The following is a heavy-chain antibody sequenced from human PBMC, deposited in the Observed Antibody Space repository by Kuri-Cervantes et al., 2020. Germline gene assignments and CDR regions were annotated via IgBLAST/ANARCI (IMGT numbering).Heavy chain of an antibody. CDR2: ISSSGSTI. Sequence: GGSLRLSCAASGFTFSDYYMSWIRQAPGKGLEWVSYISSSGSTIYYADSVKGRFTISRDNAKNSLYLQMNSLRAEDTAVYFCAKEISPFNAFDIWGQGTMVTVSS. V-gene: IGHV3-11*04. CDR3: AKEISPFNAFDI. CDR1: GFTFSDYY. J-gene: IGHJ3*02.